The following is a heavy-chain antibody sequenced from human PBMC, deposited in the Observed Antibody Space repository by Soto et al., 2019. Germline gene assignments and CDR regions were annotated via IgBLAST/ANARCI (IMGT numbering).Heavy chain of an antibody. CDR2: ISYDGSNK. Sequence: SGGSLRLSCAASGFNFRSYAMHWVRRAPGKGLEWVAVISYDGSNKYYADSVKGRFTISRDNSKNTLDLQMNSLRVEDTAVYYCARDYGSSGNNWFDPWGQGTLVTVSS. D-gene: IGHD1-26*01. V-gene: IGHV3-30-3*01. CDR1: GFNFRSYA. J-gene: IGHJ5*02. CDR3: ARDYGSSGNNWFDP.